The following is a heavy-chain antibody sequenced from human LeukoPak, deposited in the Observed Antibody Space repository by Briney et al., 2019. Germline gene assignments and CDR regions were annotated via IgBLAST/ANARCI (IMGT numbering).Heavy chain of an antibody. CDR1: GFTFRNYW. CDR3: AKSYNGYESKPDY. J-gene: IGHJ4*02. V-gene: IGHV3-23*01. Sequence: GGSLRLSCAASGFTFRNYWMSWVRQAPGKGLEWVSSISNSGGRTFYTDSVKGRFTISRDNSKITLYLQMNSLRAEDTAVYYCAKSYNGYESKPDYWGQGTLVTVSS. CDR2: ISNSGGRT. D-gene: IGHD5-12*01.